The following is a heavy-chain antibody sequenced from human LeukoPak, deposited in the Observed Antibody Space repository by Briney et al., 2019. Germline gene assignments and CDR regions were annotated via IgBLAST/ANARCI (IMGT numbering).Heavy chain of an antibody. CDR1: GFTFSSYS. Sequence: PGGSLRLSCAASGFTFSSYSMNWVRQAPGKGLEWVSSISSSSSYIYYADSVKGRFTISRDNAKNSLYLQMNSLRAEDTAVYYCARDTNDKGGAFDYWGQGTLVTVSS. CDR3: ARDTNDKGGAFDY. CDR2: ISSSSSYI. D-gene: IGHD2-8*01. V-gene: IGHV3-21*01. J-gene: IGHJ4*02.